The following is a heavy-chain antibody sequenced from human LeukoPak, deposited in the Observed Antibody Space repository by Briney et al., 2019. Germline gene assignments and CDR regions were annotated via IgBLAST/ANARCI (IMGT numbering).Heavy chain of an antibody. Sequence: ASVKVSCKASGYTFTGYYMHWVRQAPGQGLEWMGWINPNSGGTNYAQKSQGRVTMTRDTSISTAYMELSRLRSDDTAVYYCARERDGYCSSTSCYYYYGMDVWGQGTTVTVSS. V-gene: IGHV1-2*02. CDR1: GYTFTGYY. D-gene: IGHD2-2*01. CDR2: INPNSGGT. CDR3: ARERDGYCSSTSCYYYYGMDV. J-gene: IGHJ6*02.